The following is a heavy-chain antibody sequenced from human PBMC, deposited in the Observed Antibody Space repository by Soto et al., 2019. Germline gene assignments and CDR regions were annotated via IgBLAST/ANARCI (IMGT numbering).Heavy chain of an antibody. V-gene: IGHV4-59*01. D-gene: IGHD3-9*01. CDR2: IYYSGST. CDR3: ARYTMDYDILTGYRPPFYYGMDV. Sequence: PSETLSLTCTVSGGSISSYYWSWIRQPPGKGLEWIGYIYYSGSTNYNPSLKSRVTISVDTSKNQFSLKLSSVTAADTAVYYCARYTMDYDILTGYRPPFYYGMDVWGQGTTVTVSS. J-gene: IGHJ6*02. CDR1: GGSISSYY.